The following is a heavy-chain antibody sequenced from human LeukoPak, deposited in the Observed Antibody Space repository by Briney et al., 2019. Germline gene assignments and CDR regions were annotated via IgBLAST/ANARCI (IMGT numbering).Heavy chain of an antibody. V-gene: IGHV1-69*04. CDR3: ARSPGSIAAGRNWFDP. J-gene: IGHJ5*02. D-gene: IGHD6-13*01. Sequence: ASVKVSCKASGYTFTSYGISWVRQAPGQGLEWMGRIILILGIANYAQKFQGRVTITADKSTSTAYMELSSLRSEDTAVYYCARSPGSIAAGRNWFDPWGQGTLVTVSS. CDR2: IILILGIA. CDR1: GYTFTSYG.